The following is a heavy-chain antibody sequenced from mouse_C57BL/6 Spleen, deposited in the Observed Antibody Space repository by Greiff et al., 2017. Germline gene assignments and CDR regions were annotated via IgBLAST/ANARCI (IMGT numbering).Heavy chain of an antibody. CDR2: INPSNGGT. CDR3: ARGAQATFAY. D-gene: IGHD3-2*02. CDR1: GYTFTSYW. Sequence: VKLQQPGTELVKPGASVKLSCKASGYTFTSYWMHWVKQRPGQGLEWIGNINPSNGGTNYNEKFKSKATLTVDKSSSTAYMKLSSLTSEASAVYYSARGAQATFAYWGQGTLVTVSA. V-gene: IGHV1-53*01. J-gene: IGHJ3*01.